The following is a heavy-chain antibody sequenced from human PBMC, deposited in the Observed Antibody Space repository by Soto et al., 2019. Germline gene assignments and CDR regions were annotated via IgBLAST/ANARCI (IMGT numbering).Heavy chain of an antibody. J-gene: IGHJ4*02. D-gene: IGHD1-26*01. V-gene: IGHV3-48*02. CDR3: ARDLSYAFDY. CDR2: IRIDSNHI. CDR1: GFSFTSYS. Sequence: EVQLVESGGGLVQPGGSLRLSCAASGFSFTSYSMNWVRQAPGKGLEWLSYIRIDSNHIGYADSVRGRFTIPSDIAKNSLYLQMNSLRDEDTAVYYCARDLSYAFDYWGQGTLVTVSS.